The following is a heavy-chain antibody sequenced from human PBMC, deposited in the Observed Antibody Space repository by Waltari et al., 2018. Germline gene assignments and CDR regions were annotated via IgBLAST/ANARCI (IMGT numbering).Heavy chain of an antibody. V-gene: IGHV3-30*18. Sequence: QVQLVESGGGVVQPGRSLRLSCAASGFTFSSYGMHWVRQAPGKGLEWVAVRSYDGSNKYYADSVKCRCTISRDNSKNTLYLQMNSLRAEDTAVYYCAKEDSLVVVLDYWGQGTLVTVSS. CDR1: GFTFSSYG. CDR3: AKEDSLVVVLDY. J-gene: IGHJ4*02. D-gene: IGHD3-22*01. CDR2: RSYDGSNK.